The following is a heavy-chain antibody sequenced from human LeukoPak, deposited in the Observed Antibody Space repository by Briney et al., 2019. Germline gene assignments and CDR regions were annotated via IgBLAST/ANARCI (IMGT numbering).Heavy chain of an antibody. CDR3: AKCAPPRGVRGSLDY. D-gene: IGHD3-10*01. CDR2: ISYDGSNK. CDR1: GFTFSSYG. Sequence: GGSLRLSCAASGFTFSSYGMHWVRQAPGKGLEWVVVISYDGSNKYYADSVKGRFTISRDNSKNTLYLQMNSLRAEDTAVYYCAKCAPPRGVRGSLDYWGQGTLVTVSS. V-gene: IGHV3-30*18. J-gene: IGHJ4*02.